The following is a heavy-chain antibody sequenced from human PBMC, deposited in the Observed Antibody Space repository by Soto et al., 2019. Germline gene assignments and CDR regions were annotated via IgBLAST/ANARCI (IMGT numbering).Heavy chain of an antibody. D-gene: IGHD1-26*01. Sequence: GGSLRLSCAASGLTFNDYYMSWIGQAPGLGLEWVSYISSSSSYTYYADSVKGRFTISRDNAKNSLYRQMNSLRAEDTAVYYGARAWSGGYKAGPFDYWGQGT. CDR3: ARAWSGGYKAGPFDY. CDR1: GLTFNDYY. CDR2: ISSSSSYT. V-gene: IGHV3-11*06. J-gene: IGHJ4*02.